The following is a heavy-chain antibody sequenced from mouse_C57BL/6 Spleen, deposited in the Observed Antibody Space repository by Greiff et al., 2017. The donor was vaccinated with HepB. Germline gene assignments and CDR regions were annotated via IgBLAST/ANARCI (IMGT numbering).Heavy chain of an antibody. V-gene: IGHV1-72*01. CDR1: GYTFTSYW. CDR3: ASLYGSSYWYFDV. D-gene: IGHD1-1*01. CDR2: IDPNSGGT. Sequence: QVHVKQPGAELVKPGASVKLSCKASGYTFTSYWMHWVKQRPGRGLEWIGRIDPNSGGTKYNEKFKSKATLTVDKPSSTAYMQLSSLTSEDSAVYYCASLYGSSYWYFDVWGTGTTVTVSS. J-gene: IGHJ1*03.